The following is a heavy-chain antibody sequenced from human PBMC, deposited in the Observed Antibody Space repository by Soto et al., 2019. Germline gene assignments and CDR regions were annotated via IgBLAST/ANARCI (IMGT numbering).Heavy chain of an antibody. D-gene: IGHD6-13*01. Sequence: GASVKVSCKASGYPFSGYSISWVRQAPGQGLEWMGWISTYNGNTNTAQKFQGRVTMTTHTSTKTAYMELSSLGFDDTAVYFCARVDRSRWWAFEYWGQGTLVTVSS. V-gene: IGHV1-18*04. CDR1: GYPFSGYS. CDR3: ARVDRSRWWAFEY. CDR2: ISTYNGNT. J-gene: IGHJ4*02.